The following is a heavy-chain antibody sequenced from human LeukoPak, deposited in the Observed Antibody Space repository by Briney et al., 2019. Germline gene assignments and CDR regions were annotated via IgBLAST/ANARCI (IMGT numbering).Heavy chain of an antibody. V-gene: IGHV5-51*01. D-gene: IGHD6-19*01. CDR1: GYTFTSYW. Sequence: GESLKISCEGSGYTFTSYWIAWVRQMPGKGLEWMGIIYPGDSDTRYSPSFQGQVTISADKSISTAYLQWSSLKASDTAMYYCARHHPRQWLVYDAFDIWGQGTMVTVSS. CDR3: ARHHPRQWLVYDAFDI. J-gene: IGHJ3*02. CDR2: IYPGDSDT.